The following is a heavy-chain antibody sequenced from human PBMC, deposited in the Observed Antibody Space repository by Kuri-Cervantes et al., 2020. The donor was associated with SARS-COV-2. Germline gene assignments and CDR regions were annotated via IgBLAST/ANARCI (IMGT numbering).Heavy chain of an antibody. J-gene: IGHJ5*02. CDR3: AKFTSFSSRWSDP. CDR2: TSYDGSTK. V-gene: IGHV3-30-3*02. D-gene: IGHD6-6*01. Sequence: GESLKISCAASGFTFNNYAMHWVRQTPGAGLEWVAITSYDGSTKYYADSEKGRFTLSRDNSKNTPYLQMNSLRAEDTAVYYCAKFTSFSSRWSDPWGQGTLVTVSS. CDR1: GFTFNNYA.